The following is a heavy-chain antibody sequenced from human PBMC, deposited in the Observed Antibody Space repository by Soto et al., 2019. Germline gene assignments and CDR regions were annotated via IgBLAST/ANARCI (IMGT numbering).Heavy chain of an antibody. D-gene: IGHD3-22*01. V-gene: IGHV3-30-3*01. CDR1: GFTFSNYA. J-gene: IGHJ4*02. CDR2: ISNDGSNP. Sequence: QVQLVESGGGVVQPERSLRLSCADSGFTFSNYAMHWVRQARGTGLEWVAVISNDGSNPYYADSVKGRFTISRDNSKNTLYLQMNSLRPEDTAVYYCARTGYDSSGYFVEYYFDYWGQGTLVTVSS. CDR3: ARTGYDSSGYFVEYYFDY.